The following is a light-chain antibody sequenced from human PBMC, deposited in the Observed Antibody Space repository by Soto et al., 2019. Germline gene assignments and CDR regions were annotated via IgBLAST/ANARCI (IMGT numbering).Light chain of an antibody. CDR1: QSVLYNSNNKNY. CDR3: QQYYCPPFP. CDR2: WAS. J-gene: IGKJ4*01. Sequence: DIVMTQSPDSLAVSLGKRATINCKSSQSVLYNSNNKNYLAWYQQKAGQPPKLLIYWASTRESGFPDRFSGNGSATDFTLTISTLQTEDVAVYYGQQYYCPPFPFGGSTKVEVK. V-gene: IGKV4-1*01.